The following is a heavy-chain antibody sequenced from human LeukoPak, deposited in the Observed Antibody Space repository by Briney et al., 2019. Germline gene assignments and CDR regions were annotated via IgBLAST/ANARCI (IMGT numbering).Heavy chain of an antibody. CDR1: GFTFSSYA. CDR3: TDAFDI. V-gene: IGHV3-64*01. J-gene: IGHJ3*02. CDR2: ISSNGGST. Sequence: GGSLRLSCAASGFTFSSYAMHWVRQAPGKGLEYVSAISSNGGSTYYANSVKGRFTISRDNSKNTLYLQMGSLRAEDMAVYYCTDAFDIWGQGTMVTVSS.